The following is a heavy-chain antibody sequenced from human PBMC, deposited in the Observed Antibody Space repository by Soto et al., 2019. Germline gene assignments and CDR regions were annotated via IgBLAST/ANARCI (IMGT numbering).Heavy chain of an antibody. CDR3: ARSMVRGVSDY. Sequence: SETLSLTCTVSGGSISSYYWSWIRQPPGKGLEWIGYIYYSGSTNYNPSLKSRVTISVDTSKNQFSLKLSSVTAADTAVYYCARSMVRGVSDYWGQGTLVTVS. V-gene: IGHV4-59*01. D-gene: IGHD3-10*01. CDR1: GGSISSYY. J-gene: IGHJ4*02. CDR2: IYYSGST.